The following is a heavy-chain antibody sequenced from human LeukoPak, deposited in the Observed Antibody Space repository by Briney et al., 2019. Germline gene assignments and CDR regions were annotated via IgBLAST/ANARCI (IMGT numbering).Heavy chain of an antibody. J-gene: IGHJ3*02. CDR3: ARAGGGYSSGWGAFDI. D-gene: IGHD5-18*01. Sequence: ASVKVSCKASGYTFTGYYIHWVRQAPGQGLEWMGWINPDSGGTSSAQRFQGRVTMTRDTSISTAYMELNRLRSDDTAVYYCARAGGGYSSGWGAFDIWGQGTMVTVS. CDR1: GYTFTGYY. V-gene: IGHV1-2*02. CDR2: INPDSGGT.